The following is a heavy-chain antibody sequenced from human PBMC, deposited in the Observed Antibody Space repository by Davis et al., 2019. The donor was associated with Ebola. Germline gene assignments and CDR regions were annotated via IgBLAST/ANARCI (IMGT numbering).Heavy chain of an antibody. CDR1: GFTFSSYA. CDR3: AREDIVVVPAATPFDY. J-gene: IGHJ4*02. CDR2: ISYDGSNK. D-gene: IGHD2-2*01. Sequence: PGGSLRLSCAASGFTFSSYAMHWVRQAPGKGLEWVAVISYDGSNKYYADSVKGRFTISRDNSKNTLYLQMNSLRAEDTAVYYCAREDIVVVPAATPFDYWGQGTLVTVSS. V-gene: IGHV3-30-3*01.